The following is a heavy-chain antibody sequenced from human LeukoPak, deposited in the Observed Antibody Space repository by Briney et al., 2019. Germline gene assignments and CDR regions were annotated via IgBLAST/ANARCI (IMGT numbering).Heavy chain of an antibody. CDR2: ISGSGGST. V-gene: IGHV3-23*01. Sequence: GGSLRLSCAASGFTFSSYAMSWVRQAPGKGLEWVSAISGSGGSTYYADSVKGRFTISRDNSKNTLYLQMNSLRAEDTAVYYCAKEGPHCSSTSSYLKGFDPWGQGTLVTVSS. D-gene: IGHD2-2*01. CDR3: AKEGPHCSSTSSYLKGFDP. J-gene: IGHJ5*02. CDR1: GFTFSSYA.